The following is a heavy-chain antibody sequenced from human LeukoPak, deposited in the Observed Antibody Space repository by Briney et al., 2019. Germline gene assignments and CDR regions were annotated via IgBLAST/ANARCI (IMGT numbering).Heavy chain of an antibody. V-gene: IGHV4-59*01. J-gene: IGHJ4*02. D-gene: IGHD2-2*01. Sequence: PSETLSLTCTVSGGSISSYYWSWIRQPPGKGLEWIGYIYYSGSTNYNPSLKSRVTISVDTSKNQFSLKLSSVTAADTAVYYCARGYCSSTSCYLDYWGQETLVTVSS. CDR3: ARGYCSSTSCYLDY. CDR2: IYYSGST. CDR1: GGSISSYY.